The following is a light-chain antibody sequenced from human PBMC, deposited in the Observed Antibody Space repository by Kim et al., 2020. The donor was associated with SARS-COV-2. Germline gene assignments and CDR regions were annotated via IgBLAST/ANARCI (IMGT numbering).Light chain of an antibody. CDR3: CSYAGSYTFV. V-gene: IGLV2-11*02. CDR1: SNDIGRYKF. J-gene: IGLJ3*02. Sequence: GQSVTSACTGTSNDIGRYKFVSWYQQHPGKAPKLIIFDVSERSTGVPDRFSGSQSANTASLTISGLQPEDESDYYCCSYAGSYTFVFGGGTQLTVL. CDR2: DVS.